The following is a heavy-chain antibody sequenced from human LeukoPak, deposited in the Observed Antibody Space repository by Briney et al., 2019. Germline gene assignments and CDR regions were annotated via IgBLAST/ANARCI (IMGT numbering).Heavy chain of an antibody. J-gene: IGHJ4*02. Sequence: SETLSLTCTVSGGSISSYYWSWIRQPPGKGLEWIGYIYTSGNTKYNPSLKCRVTISIDTSKNQSSLKLGSVTAADTAVYYCARHVAWLPPDYWCQGTLVTVSS. V-gene: IGHV4-4*09. CDR2: IYTSGNT. D-gene: IGHD3-22*01. CDR1: GGSISSYY. CDR3: ARHVAWLPPDY.